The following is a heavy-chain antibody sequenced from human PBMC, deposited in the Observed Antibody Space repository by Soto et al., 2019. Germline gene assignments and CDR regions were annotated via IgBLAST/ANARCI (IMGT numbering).Heavy chain of an antibody. J-gene: IGHJ4*02. D-gene: IGHD6-13*01. CDR2: IWYDGSTK. Sequence: GGSLRLSCAASGFMFRSYAMHWVRQAPGKGLEWVAGIWYDGSTKYYGDSVKGRYSISRDNSKNMLDLQMNSLRAEDTAVYYCARVASSSSWHIPHFDQWGQGTLVTVSS. CDR1: GFMFRSYA. V-gene: IGHV3-33*01. CDR3: ARVASSSSWHIPHFDQ.